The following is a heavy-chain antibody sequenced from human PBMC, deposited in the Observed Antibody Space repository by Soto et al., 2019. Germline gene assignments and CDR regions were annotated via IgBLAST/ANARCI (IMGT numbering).Heavy chain of an antibody. Sequence: ASVKVSCKASGYTFTSYGIGWVRQAPGQGLEWMGWISAYNGNTNYAQKLQGRVTMTTDTSTSTAYMELRSLRSDDTAVYYCARGSYDYIWGSYRGGFDPWGQGTLVTVSS. J-gene: IGHJ5*02. CDR1: GYTFTSYG. CDR2: ISAYNGNT. D-gene: IGHD3-16*02. CDR3: ARGSYDYIWGSYRGGFDP. V-gene: IGHV1-18*01.